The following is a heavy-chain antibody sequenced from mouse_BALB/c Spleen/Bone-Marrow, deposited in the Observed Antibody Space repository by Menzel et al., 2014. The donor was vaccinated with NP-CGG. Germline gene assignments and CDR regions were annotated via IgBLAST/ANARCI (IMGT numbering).Heavy chain of an antibody. CDR2: ISSGGST. CDR1: GFTFSSYA. CDR3: VYGNYSYYYAMDF. V-gene: IGHV5-6-5*01. Sequence: EVKLVESGGGLVKPGGSLKLSRAASGFTFSSYAMSWVRQTPEKRLEWVASISSGGSTFYPDSVKGRFTISRENARNILYLQMSSLRSEDTAMYYCVYGNYSYYYAMDFWGQGTSVTVSS. D-gene: IGHD2-1*01. J-gene: IGHJ4*01.